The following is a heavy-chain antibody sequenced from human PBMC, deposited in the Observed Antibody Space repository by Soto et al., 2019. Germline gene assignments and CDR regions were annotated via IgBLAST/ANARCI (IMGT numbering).Heavy chain of an antibody. CDR3: ARGGSLYWYFDL. D-gene: IGHD1-26*01. V-gene: IGHV1-3*01. J-gene: IGHJ2*01. CDR1: GYTFTNYS. CDR2: INAGNGNT. Sequence: ASVKVSCKASGYTFTNYSISWVRQAPGQRLEWMGWINAGNGNTKYSQKFQGRVTITRDTSASTAYMELSSLRSEDTAVYYCARGGSLYWYFDLWGRGTLVTVSS.